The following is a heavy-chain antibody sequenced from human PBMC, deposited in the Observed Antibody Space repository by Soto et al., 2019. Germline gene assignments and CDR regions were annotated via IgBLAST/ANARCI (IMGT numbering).Heavy chain of an antibody. CDR3: ARQRTSVVTRAYFDV. CDR1: DDCICSISYY. Sequence: SEPLSLTCTVTDDCICSISYYWYWIQQPAGKGLEWIGSIYYSGSTYNNPSLRSRVSMSIDTSKDQFSLKLRSVTAADTALYFCARQRTSVVTRAYFDVWGPGSLVTVSS. V-gene: IGHV4-39*01. CDR2: IYYSGST. J-gene: IGHJ4*02. D-gene: IGHD2-21*02.